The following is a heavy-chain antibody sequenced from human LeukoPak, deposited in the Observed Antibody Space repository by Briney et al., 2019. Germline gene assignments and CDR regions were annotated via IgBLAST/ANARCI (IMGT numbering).Heavy chain of an antibody. D-gene: IGHD3-9*01. CDR2: INHSGST. J-gene: IGHJ6*02. CDR3: ARGWFEPDYGMDV. Sequence: PSETLSLTCAVYGGSFSGYYWSWIRQPPGKGVEWIGEINHSGSTNYNPSLKRRVSISVDTSKNQFSLKLSSVTAADTAVYYCARGWFEPDYGMDVWGQGTTVTVSS. CDR1: GGSFSGYY. V-gene: IGHV4-34*01.